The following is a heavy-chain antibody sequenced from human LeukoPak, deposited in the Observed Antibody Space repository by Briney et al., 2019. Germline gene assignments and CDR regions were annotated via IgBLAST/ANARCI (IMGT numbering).Heavy chain of an antibody. CDR1: GYTFTGYY. CDR3: ARGYYDSSGYSTIDAFDI. V-gene: IGHV1-2*02. Sequence: ASVKVSCKASGYTFTGYYMHWVRQAPGQGLEWMGWVNPDSGGTNYAQKFQGRVTMTRDTSISTAYMELSRLRSDDTAVHYCARGYYDSSGYSTIDAFDIWGQGTMVTVSS. CDR2: VNPDSGGT. J-gene: IGHJ3*02. D-gene: IGHD3-22*01.